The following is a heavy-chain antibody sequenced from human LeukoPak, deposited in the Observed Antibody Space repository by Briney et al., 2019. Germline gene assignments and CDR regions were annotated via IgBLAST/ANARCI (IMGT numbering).Heavy chain of an antibody. V-gene: IGHV3-48*01. CDR2: INGHSDAI. D-gene: IGHD2-15*01. CDR1: GFTFDTYS. Sequence: PGGSLRLSCAASGFTFDTYSMNWVRQAPGKGLEWVSYINGHSDAIYYADSAKGRFTISSDSAKNSLYLQMNSLRAEDTAVYYCARDLPSGYSIDYWGQGTLVTVSS. J-gene: IGHJ4*02. CDR3: ARDLPSGYSIDY.